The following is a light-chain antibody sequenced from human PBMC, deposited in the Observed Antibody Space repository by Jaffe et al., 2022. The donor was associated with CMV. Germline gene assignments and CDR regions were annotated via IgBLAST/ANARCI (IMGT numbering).Light chain of an antibody. J-gene: IGLJ3*02. CDR3: ATWDSSLSVGV. CDR2: DNN. CDR1: SSNIGNNY. V-gene: IGLV1-51*01. Sequence: QSVLTQPPSLSAAPGHKVTISCSGTSSNIGNNYVSWYQQIPGAAPRLLIYDNNERPSGIPDRFSGSKSGTSATLGITGLQTGDEADYYCATWDSSLSVGVFGGGTKLTVL.